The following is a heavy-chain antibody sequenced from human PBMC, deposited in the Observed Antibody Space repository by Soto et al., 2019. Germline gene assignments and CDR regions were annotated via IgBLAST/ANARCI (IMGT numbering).Heavy chain of an antibody. CDR2: IKQDGSEK. V-gene: IGHV3-7*04. D-gene: IGHD3-16*01. J-gene: IGHJ6*02. CDR1: GFTFSSYW. Sequence: GGSLRLSCAASGFTFSSYWMSWVRQAPGKGLEWVANIKQDGSEKYYVDSVKGRFTISRDNAKNSLYLQMNSLRAEDTAGVYCARGGFWKGKSLYVNDVWGQGTTVTVSS. CDR3: ARGGFWKGKSLYVNDV.